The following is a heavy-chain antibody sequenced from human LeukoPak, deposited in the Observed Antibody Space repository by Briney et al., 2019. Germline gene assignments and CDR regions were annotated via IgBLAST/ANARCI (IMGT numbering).Heavy chain of an antibody. CDR2: IIPIFGTA. D-gene: IGHD3-22*01. V-gene: IGHV1-69*13. Sequence: SVKVSCKASGGTFSSYAISWVRQAPGQGLEWMGGIIPIFGTANYAQKFQGRVTITADESTSTAYMELSSLRSEDTAVYYCAREDSNYYDSSPFDYWGQGTLVTVSS. CDR3: AREDSNYYDSSPFDY. CDR1: GGTFSSYA. J-gene: IGHJ4*02.